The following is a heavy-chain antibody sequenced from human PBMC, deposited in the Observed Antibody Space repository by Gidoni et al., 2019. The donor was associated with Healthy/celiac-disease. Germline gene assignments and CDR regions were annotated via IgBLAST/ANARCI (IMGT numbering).Heavy chain of an antibody. D-gene: IGHD3-16*02. J-gene: IGHJ4*02. CDR2: IIPISGTP. Sequence: QVHTVQSGAEAEKPGSSWRFACKASGGSFSSYAISWVRQAPGQGLEWMGGIIPISGTPNYAQKFQGRVTITADESTSTAYMKLIRLRSKDTAVYYCASRMITFGGVIEYYFDYWGQGTLVTVSS. V-gene: IGHV1-69*01. CDR1: GGSFSSYA. CDR3: ASRMITFGGVIEYYFDY.